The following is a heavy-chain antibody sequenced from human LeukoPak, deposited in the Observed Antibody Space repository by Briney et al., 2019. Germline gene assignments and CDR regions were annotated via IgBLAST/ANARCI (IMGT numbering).Heavy chain of an antibody. CDR2: IYRDGST. J-gene: IGHJ4*02. Sequence: SETLSLTCNVLGFSISSDYYWGCIRQPPGEGLEWIATIYRDGSTYYNPSLKGRVIISLDTSKNQFSLKLSSVTAADTAVYYCARHITPYSSGWSRFDYWGQGTLVTVSS. CDR1: GFSISSDYY. CDR3: ARHITPYSSGWSRFDY. V-gene: IGHV4-38-2*02. D-gene: IGHD6-19*01.